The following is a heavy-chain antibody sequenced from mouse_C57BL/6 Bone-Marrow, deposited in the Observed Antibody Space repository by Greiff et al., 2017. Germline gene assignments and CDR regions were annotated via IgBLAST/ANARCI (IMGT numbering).Heavy chain of an antibody. V-gene: IGHV5-6*01. J-gene: IGHJ2*01. CDR1: GFTFSSYG. CDR2: ISSGGSYT. Sequence: EVKLQESGGDLVKPGGSLKLSCAASGFTFSSYGMSWVRQTPDKRLEWVATISSGGSYTYYPDSVKGRFTIARDNAKNTLYLQMSSLKSEDTAMYYCARHPGGFFDYWGQGTTLTVSS. CDR3: ARHPGGFFDY.